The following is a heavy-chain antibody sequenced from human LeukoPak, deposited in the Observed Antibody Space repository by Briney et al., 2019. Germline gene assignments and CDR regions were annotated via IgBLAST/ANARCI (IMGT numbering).Heavy chain of an antibody. D-gene: IGHD3-10*01. CDR3: ALGSRITMVRADY. J-gene: IGHJ4*02. CDR1: GYTFTGYY. CDR2: INPNSGGT. V-gene: IGHV1-2*02. Sequence: ASVKVSCKASGYTFTGYYMHWVRQAPGQGLEWMGWINPNSGGTNYAQKLQGRVTMTTDTSTSTAYMELRSLRSDDTAVYYCALGSRITMVRADYWGQGTLVTVSS.